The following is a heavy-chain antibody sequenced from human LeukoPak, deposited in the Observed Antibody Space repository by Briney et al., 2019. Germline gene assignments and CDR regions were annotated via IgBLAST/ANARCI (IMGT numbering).Heavy chain of an antibody. Sequence: GGSLRLSCAASGFTFSSYGMHWVRQAPGKGLEWVAVISYDGTNKYYRNSVKGRFTISRDNSKNTLYLQMNSLRAEDTALYYCAKDRSPIAVAGTVGFDYWGQGTLVTVSS. CDR2: ISYDGTNK. D-gene: IGHD6-19*01. CDR1: GFTFSSYG. V-gene: IGHV3-30*18. CDR3: AKDRSPIAVAGTVGFDY. J-gene: IGHJ4*02.